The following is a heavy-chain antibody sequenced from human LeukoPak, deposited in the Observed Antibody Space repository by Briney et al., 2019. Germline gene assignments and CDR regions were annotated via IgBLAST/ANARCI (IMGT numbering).Heavy chain of an antibody. J-gene: IGHJ4*02. CDR3: AKVINSGFYYYFDY. CDR2: ISHSSSGT. D-gene: IGHD3-22*01. Sequence: GGSLRLSCAGSGFTFRSYAMSWVRQAPGKGLEWVSAISHSSSGTYYVDSVRGRFTISRDNSKNLLYMQMNSLRAEDTAIYYCAKVINSGFYYYFDYWGQGTLVTVSS. V-gene: IGHV3-23*01. CDR1: GFTFRSYA.